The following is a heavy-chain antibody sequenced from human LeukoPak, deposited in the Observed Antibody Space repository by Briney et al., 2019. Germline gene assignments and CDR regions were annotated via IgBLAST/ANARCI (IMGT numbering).Heavy chain of an antibody. V-gene: IGHV5-51*01. CDR3: ARQRLLCSGNSCYLPDY. CDR1: GYTFTNYW. Sequence: GESLKISCKGSGYTFTNYWIGWVRQMPGKGLEWIGLIHPCDSDIKYSQSFQGQVTISADKSISTAYLQWSSLTASDTAMYYCARQRLLCSGNSCYLPDYWGQGTLVTVSS. D-gene: IGHD2-15*01. CDR2: IHPCDSDI. J-gene: IGHJ4*02.